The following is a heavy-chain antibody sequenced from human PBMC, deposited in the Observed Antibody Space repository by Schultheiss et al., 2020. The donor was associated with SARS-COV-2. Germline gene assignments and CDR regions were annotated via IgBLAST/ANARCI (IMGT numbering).Heavy chain of an antibody. Sequence: GGSLRLSCAASGFTFSNAWMSWVRQAPGKGLEWVGRIKSKTDGGTTDYAAPVKGRFTISRDDSKNTLYLQMNSLKTEDTVVYYCTSRGGAGYCSSTSCYQGLYYYYMDVWGKGTTVTVSS. J-gene: IGHJ6*03. CDR3: TSRGGAGYCSSTSCYQGLYYYYMDV. V-gene: IGHV3-15*01. D-gene: IGHD2-2*03. CDR1: GFTFSNAW. CDR2: IKSKTDGGTT.